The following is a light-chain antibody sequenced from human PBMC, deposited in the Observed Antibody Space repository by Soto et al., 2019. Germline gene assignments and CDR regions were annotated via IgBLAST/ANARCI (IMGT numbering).Light chain of an antibody. J-gene: IGLJ1*01. V-gene: IGLV2-14*03. CDR3: SSYSTISTV. Sequence: QSALTQPASVSGSPGQSITISCTGTNSDVGLFNYVSWYQQHPGKAPKLIIYDVTNRPSGVSNRFSGSKSGNTASLTISGLQPDDEADYYCSSYSTISTVFGTGTKLTVL. CDR1: NSDVGLFNY. CDR2: DVT.